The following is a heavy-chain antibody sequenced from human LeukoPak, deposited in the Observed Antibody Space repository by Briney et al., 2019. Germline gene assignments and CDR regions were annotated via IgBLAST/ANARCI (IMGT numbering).Heavy chain of an antibody. CDR3: AAGGYCSGGSCYSSAFDI. J-gene: IGHJ3*02. CDR1: GYTFTGYY. D-gene: IGHD2-15*01. Sequence: HGASVKVSCKASGYTFTGYYMHWVRQAPGQGLEWMGWINPNSGGTNYAQKFQERVTITRDMSTSTAYMELSSLRSEDTAVYYCAAGGYCSGGSCYSSAFDIWGQGTMVTVSS. V-gene: IGHV1-2*02. CDR2: INPNSGGT.